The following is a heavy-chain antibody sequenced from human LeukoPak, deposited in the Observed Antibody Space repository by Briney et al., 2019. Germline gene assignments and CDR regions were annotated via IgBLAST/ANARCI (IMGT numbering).Heavy chain of an antibody. CDR1: GFTFSSYS. Sequence: GGSLRLSCAASGFTFSSYSMNWVRQAPGKGLEWVSYISSSSSTIYYADSVKGRFTISRDNAKNSLYLQMNSLRAEDTAVYYCARMYSGSYYFTYYFDYWGQGTLVTFSS. CDR2: ISSSSSTI. D-gene: IGHD1-26*01. V-gene: IGHV3-48*01. J-gene: IGHJ4*02. CDR3: ARMYSGSYYFTYYFDY.